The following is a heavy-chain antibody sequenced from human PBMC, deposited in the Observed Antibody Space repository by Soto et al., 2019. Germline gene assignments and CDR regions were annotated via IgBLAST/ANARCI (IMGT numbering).Heavy chain of an antibody. Sequence: ASVKVSCKASGYTFTSYGISWVRHVPGQGLEWMGWISAYNGNTNYAQKLQGRVTMTTDTSPRTAHMELRSLRSHDTAVYYCARDRGYYGSEXIDYWGQGTLVTVSS. CDR3: ARDRGYYGSEXIDY. CDR1: GYTFTSYG. D-gene: IGHD3-10*01. J-gene: IGHJ4*02. V-gene: IGHV1-18*01. CDR2: ISAYNGNT.